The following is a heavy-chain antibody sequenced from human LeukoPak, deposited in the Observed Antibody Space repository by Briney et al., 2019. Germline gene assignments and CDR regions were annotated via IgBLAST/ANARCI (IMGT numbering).Heavy chain of an antibody. CDR1: GYSISSGYY. J-gene: IGHJ4*02. D-gene: IGHD7-27*01. CDR3: ASNTGTVFDY. CDR2: IYHSGST. V-gene: IGHV4-38-2*02. Sequence: PSETLSLTCTVSGYSISSGYYWGWIRQPPGKGLEWIGSIYHSGSTYYNPSLRSRVTISLEMSKHQFSLNLTSVTAADTAAYYCASNTGTVFDYWGQGALVTVSS.